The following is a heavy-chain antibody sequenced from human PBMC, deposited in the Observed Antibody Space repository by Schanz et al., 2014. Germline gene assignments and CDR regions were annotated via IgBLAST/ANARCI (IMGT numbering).Heavy chain of an antibody. J-gene: IGHJ4*02. Sequence: VQLVESGGGVVQPGRSLRLSCAASGFTFSSYGMHWVRQAPGKGLEWVANIKQDGSAKNYVDSVKGRFTISRDNPKNSLCLQMYSLRAENTALYYCARVLGGDEGLDQWGQGTLVTVSS. D-gene: IGHD4-17*01. CDR2: IKQDGSAK. CDR3: ARVLGGDEGLDQ. V-gene: IGHV3-7*01. CDR1: GFTFSSYG.